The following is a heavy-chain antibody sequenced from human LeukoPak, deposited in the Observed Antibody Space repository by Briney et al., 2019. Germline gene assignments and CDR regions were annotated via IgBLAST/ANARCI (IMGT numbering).Heavy chain of an antibody. D-gene: IGHD6-19*01. CDR1: GGSVTNYY. V-gene: IGHV4-4*07. CDR3: TSGNGGWSSPYYFYYMVV. CDR2: VYTRGTS. J-gene: IGHJ6*03. Sequence: SETLSLTCSVSGGSVTNYYWSWIRQTAGQGLEWIGRVYTRGTSNYNPSIRSRLIISVDKSANQASLRMTSVSAADTAVYYCTSGNGGWSSPYYFYYMVVWGKGATVTVSS.